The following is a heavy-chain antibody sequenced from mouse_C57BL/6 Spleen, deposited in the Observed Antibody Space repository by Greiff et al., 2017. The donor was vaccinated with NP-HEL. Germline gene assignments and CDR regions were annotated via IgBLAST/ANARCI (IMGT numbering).Heavy chain of an antibody. CDR3: ARFPYYGSSYYAMDY. J-gene: IGHJ4*01. CDR2: IYPGSGST. CDR1: GYTFTSYW. D-gene: IGHD1-1*01. Sequence: QVQLQQPGAELVKPGASVKMSCKASGYTFTSYWITWVKPRPGQGLEWIGDIYPGSGSTNYNEKFKSKATLTVDTSSSTAYMQLSSLTSEDSAVYYCARFPYYGSSYYAMDYWGQGTSVTVSS. V-gene: IGHV1-55*01.